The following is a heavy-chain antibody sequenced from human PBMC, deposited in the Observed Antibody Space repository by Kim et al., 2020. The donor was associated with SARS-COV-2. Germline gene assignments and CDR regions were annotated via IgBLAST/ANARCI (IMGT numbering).Heavy chain of an antibody. J-gene: IGHJ6*02. D-gene: IGHD2-2*01. V-gene: IGHV3-33*06. CDR2: IWYDGSNK. CDR1: GFTFSSYG. Sequence: GGSLRLSCAASGFTFSSYGMHWVRQAPGKGLEWVAVIWYDGSNKYYADSVKGPFTISRDNSKNTLYLQMNSLRAEDTAVYYCAKDAFVVVGSRDGMDVWGQGTTVTVSS. CDR3: AKDAFVVVGSRDGMDV.